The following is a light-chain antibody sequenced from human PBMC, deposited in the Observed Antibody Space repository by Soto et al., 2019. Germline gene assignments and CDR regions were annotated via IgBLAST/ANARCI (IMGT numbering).Light chain of an antibody. CDR1: QGISNF. Sequence: DIQMTQSPSSLSASVGDRVTITCRASQGISNFLAWYQQKPGKVPKLLIYSASTLQSGVPSRFGGSGSGTDFTLTISSLQPEDVATYFCQKYNSAPYTFGLGTRLEIK. CDR3: QKYNSAPYT. CDR2: SAS. J-gene: IGKJ2*01. V-gene: IGKV1-27*01.